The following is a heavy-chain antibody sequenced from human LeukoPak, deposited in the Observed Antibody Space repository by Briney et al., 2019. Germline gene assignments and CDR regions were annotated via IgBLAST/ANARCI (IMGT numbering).Heavy chain of an antibody. D-gene: IGHD3-22*01. Sequence: ASVKVSCKASGYTFTSYGISWVRQAPGQGLEWMGWISAYNGNTNYAQKLQGRVTMTTDTSTSTAYMELRSLRSDDTAVYYCARGLYYYDSSGYPERHWFDPWGQGTLVTVSS. CDR2: ISAYNGNT. CDR3: ARGLYYYDSSGYPERHWFDP. CDR1: GYTFTSYG. J-gene: IGHJ5*02. V-gene: IGHV1-18*01.